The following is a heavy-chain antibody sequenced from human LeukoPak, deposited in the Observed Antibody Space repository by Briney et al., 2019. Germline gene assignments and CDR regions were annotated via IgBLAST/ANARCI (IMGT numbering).Heavy chain of an antibody. V-gene: IGHV3-30*04. CDR2: ISSDGSSK. D-gene: IGHD3-22*01. CDR3: ARNHYDSSGYYFPLGY. J-gene: IGHJ4*02. CDR1: GSTFSSYA. Sequence: GGSLRLSCAASGSTFSSYAMHWVRQAPGKGLEWVAVISSDGSSKYYADSVKGRFTISRDNSKNTLYLQMNSLRDEDTAMYYCARNHYDSSGYYFPLGYWGQGTLVTVSS.